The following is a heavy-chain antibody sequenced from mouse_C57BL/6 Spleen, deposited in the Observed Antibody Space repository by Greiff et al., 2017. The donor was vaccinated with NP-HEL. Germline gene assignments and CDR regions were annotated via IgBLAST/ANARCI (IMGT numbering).Heavy chain of an antibody. Sequence: QVQLQQPGAELVRPGSSVKLSCKASGYTFTSYWMDWVKQRPGQGLEWIGNIYPSDSETHYNQKLKDKATLTVDKSSSTAYMQLSSLTSEDSAVYYCARYDTTVVARAMDYWGQGTSVTVSS. CDR1: GYTFTSYW. D-gene: IGHD1-1*01. V-gene: IGHV1-61*01. CDR2: IYPSDSET. CDR3: ARYDTTVVARAMDY. J-gene: IGHJ4*01.